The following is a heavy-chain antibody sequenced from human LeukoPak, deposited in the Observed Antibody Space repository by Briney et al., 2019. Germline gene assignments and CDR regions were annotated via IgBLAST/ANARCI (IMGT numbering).Heavy chain of an antibody. CDR3: ARDVPGSIGPTARFDP. Sequence: ASVKVSCKSSGYTSISYGISWMRQAPGQGPEWVGWISTYNGNTNYAQKFQGRVTMTKDTSTSTAYMELRSLRTDDTAVYYCARDVPGSIGPTARFDPWGQGTLVTVSS. CDR2: ISTYNGNT. J-gene: IGHJ5*02. V-gene: IGHV1-18*04. D-gene: IGHD3-10*01. CDR1: GYTSISYG.